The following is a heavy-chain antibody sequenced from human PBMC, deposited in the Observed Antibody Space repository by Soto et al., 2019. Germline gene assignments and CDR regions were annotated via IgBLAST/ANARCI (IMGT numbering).Heavy chain of an antibody. CDR2: ISSRSDI. CDR3: AREYTAWPLAYGLDV. Sequence: GGSLRLSCVGSGFIFSNYSINWVRQAPGKGLEWVSSISSRSDIYYAESVKGRFTISRDNAKNSVSLQMNSLRAEDTAVYYCAREYTAWPLAYGLDVWGQGTTVTVSS. V-gene: IGHV3-21*01. CDR1: GFIFSNYS. J-gene: IGHJ6*02. D-gene: IGHD2-2*02.